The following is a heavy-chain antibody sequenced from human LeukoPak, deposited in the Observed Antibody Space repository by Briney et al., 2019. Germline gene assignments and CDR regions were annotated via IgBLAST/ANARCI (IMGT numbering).Heavy chain of an antibody. CDR3: ARVDSGNYDY. Sequence: PGGSLRLSCAASGFRFSSYVMSWVRHAPGKGLEYVSYIDGSDGASYYTDSVEGRLTLSRDNSKNTLFLQMNSLRVEDRAVYYCARVDSGNYDYWGQGSLLTVSS. D-gene: IGHD1-26*01. CDR2: IDGSDGAS. J-gene: IGHJ4*02. CDR1: GFRFSSYV. V-gene: IGHV3-23*01.